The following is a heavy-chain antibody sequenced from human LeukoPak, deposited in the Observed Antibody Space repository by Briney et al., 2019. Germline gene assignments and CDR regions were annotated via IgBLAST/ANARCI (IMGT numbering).Heavy chain of an antibody. V-gene: IGHV3-30*18. D-gene: IGHD1-1*01. CDR3: AKDLDNWNDDY. Sequence: PGGSLRLSCAASGFTFSSYGMHWVRQAPGKGLEWVAVISYDGSNKYYADSVKGRFTISGDNSKNTLYLQMNSLRAEDTAVYYCAKDLDNWNDDYWGQGTLVTVSS. J-gene: IGHJ4*02. CDR1: GFTFSSYG. CDR2: ISYDGSNK.